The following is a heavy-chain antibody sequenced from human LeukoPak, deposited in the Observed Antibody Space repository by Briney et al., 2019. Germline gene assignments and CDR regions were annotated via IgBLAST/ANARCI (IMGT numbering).Heavy chain of an antibody. J-gene: IGHJ4*02. CDR2: IRYDGNEK. D-gene: IGHD6-19*01. CDR3: AKSHGSGWYYYDY. Sequence: PGGSLRLSCAASGFTFSSYGMCWVRQAPGKGLEWAAFIRYDGNEKYYTDSVKGRFTISRDKSKNSLYLQMNSLRTEDTAVYYCAKSHGSGWYYYDYWGQGTLVTVSS. V-gene: IGHV3-30*02. CDR1: GFTFSSYG.